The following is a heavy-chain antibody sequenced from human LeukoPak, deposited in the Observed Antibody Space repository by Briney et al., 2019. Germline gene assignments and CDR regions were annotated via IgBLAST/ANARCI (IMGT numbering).Heavy chain of an antibody. CDR3: ARDRGGSGGSCYMIDY. CDR2: IYYSGST. Sequence: SETLSLTCTVSGGSISSSSYYWGWIRQPPGKGLEWIGSIYYSGSTYYNPSLKSRVTISVDTSKNQFSLKLSSVTAADTAVYYCARDRGGSGGSCYMIDYWGQGTLVTVSS. J-gene: IGHJ4*02. D-gene: IGHD2-15*01. CDR1: GGSISSSSYY. V-gene: IGHV4-39*07.